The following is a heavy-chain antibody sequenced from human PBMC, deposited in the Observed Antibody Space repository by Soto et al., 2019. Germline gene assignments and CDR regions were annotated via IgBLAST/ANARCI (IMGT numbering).Heavy chain of an antibody. V-gene: IGHV4-39*01. D-gene: IGHD5-18*01. CDR1: GGSISSGGYY. J-gene: IGHJ4*02. Sequence: ETLSLTCTVSGGSISSGGYYWSWIRQHPGKGLEWIGYIYYSGSTYYNPSLKSRVTISVDTSKNQFSLKLSSVTAADTAVYYCARRRYSYGMDYWGQGTLVTVSS. CDR3: ARRRYSYGMDY. CDR2: IYYSGST.